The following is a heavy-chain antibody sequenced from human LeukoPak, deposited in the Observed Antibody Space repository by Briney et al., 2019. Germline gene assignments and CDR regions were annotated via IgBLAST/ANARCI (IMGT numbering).Heavy chain of an antibody. CDR1: GFTFSSYG. CDR2: ISYDGSNK. J-gene: IGHJ4*02. D-gene: IGHD6-19*01. CDR3: AKGDLAVAGTIDY. V-gene: IGHV3-30*18. Sequence: GRSLRLSCAASGFTFSSYGMHWVRQAPGKGLEWVAVISYDGSNKYYADSVKGRFTISRDNSKNTLYLQMNSLRAEDTAVYYCAKGDLAVAGTIDYWGQGTLVTVSS.